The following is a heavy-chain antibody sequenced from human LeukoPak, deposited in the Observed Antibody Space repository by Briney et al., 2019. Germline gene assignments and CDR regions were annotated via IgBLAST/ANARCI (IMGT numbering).Heavy chain of an antibody. CDR2: INTDTGNP. CDR3: ARGGYYGGSGTYGFFDY. CDR1: GYKFISYA. Sequence: ASVNVSCKGSGYKFISYAMNWVRQAPGQGPEWMGWINTDTGNPTYARGFTGQYVFSVDTSVTTAYLQINSLRTEDTAVYYCARGGYYGGSGTYGFFDYWGQGSLVTVSS. V-gene: IGHV7-4-1*02. D-gene: IGHD3-10*01. J-gene: IGHJ4*03.